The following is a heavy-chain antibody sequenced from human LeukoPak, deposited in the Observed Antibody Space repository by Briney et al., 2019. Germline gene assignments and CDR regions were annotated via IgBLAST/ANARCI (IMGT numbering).Heavy chain of an antibody. D-gene: IGHD6-6*01. CDR2: INHSGST. CDR1: GGSFGGYY. V-gene: IGHV4-34*01. Sequence: PSETLSLTCAVYGGSFGGYYWSWIRQPPGKGLEWIGEINHSGSTNYNPSLKSRVTISVDTSKNQFSLKLSSVTAADTAVYYCARVNGSSSSGLLFDYWGQGTLVTVSS. J-gene: IGHJ4*02. CDR3: ARVNGSSSSGLLFDY.